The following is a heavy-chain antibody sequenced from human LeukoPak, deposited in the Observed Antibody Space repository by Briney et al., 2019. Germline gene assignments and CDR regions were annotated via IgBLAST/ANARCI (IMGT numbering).Heavy chain of an antibody. CDR2: IYYSGTT. D-gene: IGHD1-7*01. J-gene: IGHJ6*03. Sequence: PSETLSLTCTVSGDSISSDYWSWIRQPPGKGLEWIGYIYYSGTTNYNPSLKSRVTISVDTSKNQFSLKLNSVTAADTAVYYCARVIWNSVYHYYSMDVWGKGTTVTVSS. CDR3: ARVIWNSVYHYYSMDV. V-gene: IGHV4-59*01. CDR1: GDSISSDY.